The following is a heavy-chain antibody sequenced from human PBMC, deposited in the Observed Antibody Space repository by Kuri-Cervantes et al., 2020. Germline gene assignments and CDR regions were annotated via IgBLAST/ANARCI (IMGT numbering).Heavy chain of an antibody. CDR1: GYTFTSYY. J-gene: IGHJ4*02. Sequence: ASVKVSCKASGYTFTSYYMHWVRQAPGQGLGGMGIINPGGGSTSYEQKFQGRVTMTRDTYTSTVYMELSSLRSEDTAVYYYARVDHYYDSSGWVFDYWGQGTMVTVSS. CDR3: ARVDHYYDSSGWVFDY. CDR2: INPGGGST. V-gene: IGHV1-46*01. D-gene: IGHD3-22*01.